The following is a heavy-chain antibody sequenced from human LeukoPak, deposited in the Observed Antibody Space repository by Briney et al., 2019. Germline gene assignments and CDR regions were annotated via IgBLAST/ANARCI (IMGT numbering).Heavy chain of an antibody. J-gene: IGHJ4*02. CDR3: ARGSAASL. CDR1: GYTFTDYY. CDR2: ISIYNDDI. Sequence: ASVKVSCKASGYTFTDYYIGWVRQAPGQGLEWMGWISIYNDDINYAQKFQDRVTMTTDTSTTTAYMELRSLRSHDTAVYYCARGSAASLWGQGTLVTVSS. V-gene: IGHV1-18*01. D-gene: IGHD2-15*01.